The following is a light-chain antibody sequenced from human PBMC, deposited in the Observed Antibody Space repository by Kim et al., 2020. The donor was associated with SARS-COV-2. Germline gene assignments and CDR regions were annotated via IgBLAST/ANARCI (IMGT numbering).Light chain of an antibody. J-gene: IGKJ4*01. V-gene: IGKV3-11*01. CDR2: DAS. Sequence: EIVLTQSPATLSLSPGERATLSCRASQGINIYLAWYQQKPGQAPRLLIYDASNRATGIPARFSGSGSGTDFTLTISSLEPEDFAFYYCQQRLDWPLTFGGGTKVDIK. CDR1: QGINIY. CDR3: QQRLDWPLT.